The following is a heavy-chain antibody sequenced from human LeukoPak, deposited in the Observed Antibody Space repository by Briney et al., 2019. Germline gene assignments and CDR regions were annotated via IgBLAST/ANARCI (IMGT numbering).Heavy chain of an antibody. CDR3: ARVNTIFGVVRGTFDI. Sequence: SETLSLTCTVSGDSITRYYWSWIRQPPGKGLEWIGYINNSGGTSYNPSLKSRVTISVDTSKNQFSLKLSSVTAADTAVYYCARVNTIFGVVRGTFDIWGQGTMVTVSS. V-gene: IGHV4-59*01. CDR2: INNSGGT. CDR1: GDSITRYY. D-gene: IGHD3-3*01. J-gene: IGHJ3*02.